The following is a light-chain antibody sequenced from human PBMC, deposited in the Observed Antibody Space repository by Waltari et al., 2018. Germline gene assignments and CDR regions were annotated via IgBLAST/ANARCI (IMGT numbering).Light chain of an antibody. CDR2: NNN. J-gene: IGLJ3*02. Sequence: QSVLTPPPSASGTPGQRVTIPCSGSTPSIRETTVSWYQKVPGTAPKLLIQNNNERPSGIPDRFSGSKSGTSASLAISGLQSEDEGDYFCSTWDDDLIGVVFGGGTKLTVL. CDR1: TPSIRETT. V-gene: IGLV1-44*01. CDR3: STWDDDLIGVV.